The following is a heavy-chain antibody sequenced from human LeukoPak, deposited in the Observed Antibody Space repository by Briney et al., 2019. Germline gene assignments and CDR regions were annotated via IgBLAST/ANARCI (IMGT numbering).Heavy chain of an antibody. V-gene: IGHV3-48*02. CDR2: ISSSSTI. Sequence: PGGSLRLSCAASGFTFSSYSMNWVRQAPGKGLEWVSYISSSSTIYYADSVKGRFTISRDNAKNSLYLQMNSLRDEDTAVYYCARVGGGFWSGYWGNYYYGMDVWGQGTTVTVSS. D-gene: IGHD3-3*01. J-gene: IGHJ6*02. CDR3: ARVGGGFWSGYWGNYYYGMDV. CDR1: GFTFSSYS.